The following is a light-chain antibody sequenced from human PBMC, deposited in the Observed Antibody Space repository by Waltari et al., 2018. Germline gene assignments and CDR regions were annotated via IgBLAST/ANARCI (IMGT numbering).Light chain of an antibody. J-gene: IGLJ2*01. CDR3: QAWDTSTVV. CDR2: QDG. V-gene: IGLV3-1*01. CDR1: ELGDKY. Sequence: VSVSPGQTASITCSGDELGDKYVCWYQQKPGQSPMLVIYQDGERPSGIPERFSGSNSGNTATLTISGTQAMDEADYYCQAWDTSTVVFGGGTELTVL.